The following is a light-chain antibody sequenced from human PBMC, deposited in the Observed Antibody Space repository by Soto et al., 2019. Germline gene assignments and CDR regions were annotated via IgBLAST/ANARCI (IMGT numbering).Light chain of an antibody. J-gene: IGLJ1*01. V-gene: IGLV2-23*02. CDR1: SSDVGSFNL. CDR2: EVT. Sequence: QSVLTQPASVSGSPGQSISISCTGGSSDVGSFNLVFWYQQFPGTAPKLLIYEVTKRPSGVSDRFSGSKSGNTASLTIAGLQAEDEADYYCCSYAGSSTFVFGTGTKVTVL. CDR3: CSYAGSSTFV.